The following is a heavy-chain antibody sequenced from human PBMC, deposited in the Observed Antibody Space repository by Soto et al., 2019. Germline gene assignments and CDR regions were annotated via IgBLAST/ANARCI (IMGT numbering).Heavy chain of an antibody. D-gene: IGHD2-21*02. CDR2: ISYDGSNK. CDR3: ARDGRIVVVTAPGY. V-gene: IGHV3-30-3*01. Sequence: QPGGSLRLSCAASGFTFSSYAMHWVRQAPGQGLEWVAVISYDGSNKYYADSGKGRFTISRDNSKNTLYLQMNSLRAADTAVYYCARDGRIVVVTAPGYWGQGTLVTVSS. J-gene: IGHJ4*02. CDR1: GFTFSSYA.